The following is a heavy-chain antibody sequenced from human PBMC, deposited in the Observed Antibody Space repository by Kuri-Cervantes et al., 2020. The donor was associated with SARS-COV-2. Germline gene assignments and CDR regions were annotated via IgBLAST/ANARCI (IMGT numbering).Heavy chain of an antibody. V-gene: IGHV1-2*04. Sequence: GGSLRLSCKASGYTFTGYYIHWVRQAPGQGLEWMGWINPNSGGTNYAQKFQGWVTMTRDTSISTAYMELSRLRSDDTAVYYCARAGGFASLDYWGQGTLVTVSS. CDR1: GYTFTGYY. J-gene: IGHJ4*02. CDR2: INPNSGGT. D-gene: IGHD1-26*01. CDR3: ARAGGFASLDY.